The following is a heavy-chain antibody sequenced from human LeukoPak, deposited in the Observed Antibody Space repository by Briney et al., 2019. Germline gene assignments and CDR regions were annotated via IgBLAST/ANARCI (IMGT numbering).Heavy chain of an antibody. J-gene: IGHJ4*02. Sequence: GGSLRLSCVVSGITFRSYWMSWVRRAPGKGPEWVANIQQDGSDKDYVDSVKGRFTISRDNAKNSLFLQMNSLKAEDTAVYYCAREWSSGYDQALDYWGQGTLVTVSS. CDR3: AREWSSGYDQALDY. CDR2: IQQDGSDK. V-gene: IGHV3-7*01. CDR1: GITFRSYW. D-gene: IGHD3-22*01.